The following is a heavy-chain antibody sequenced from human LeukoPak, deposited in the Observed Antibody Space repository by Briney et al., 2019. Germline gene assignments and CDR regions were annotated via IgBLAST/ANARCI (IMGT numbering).Heavy chain of an antibody. V-gene: IGHV4-34*01. Sequence: SETLSLTCAVYGGSFSGYYWSWIRQPPGKGLEWIGEINHSGSTNYNPSLKSRATISVDKSKNQFSLRLNSVTAADTAVYYCVRDMGSSTSKDWGQGILVTVSS. J-gene: IGHJ4*02. CDR1: GGSFSGYY. CDR2: INHSGST. CDR3: VRDMGSSTSKD. D-gene: IGHD6-13*01.